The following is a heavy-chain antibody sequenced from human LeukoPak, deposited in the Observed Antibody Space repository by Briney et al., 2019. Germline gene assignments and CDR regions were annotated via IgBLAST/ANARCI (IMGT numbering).Heavy chain of an antibody. CDR3: ARPGITAFDI. D-gene: IGHD3-10*01. V-gene: IGHV3-48*01. CDR1: GFALSSHN. Sequence: GGSLRLSCVASGFALSSHNINWVRQAPGKGLEWVSHISSSGSITYYGDSVKGRITISRDNAKNSVSLYMNSLRAEDSAVYYCARPGITAFDIWGQGTLVTVSS. CDR2: ISSSGSIT. J-gene: IGHJ3*02.